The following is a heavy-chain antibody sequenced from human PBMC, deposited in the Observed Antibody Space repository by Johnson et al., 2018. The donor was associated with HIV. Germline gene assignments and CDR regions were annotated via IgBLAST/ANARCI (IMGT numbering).Heavy chain of an antibody. CDR3: ARALQKTRGAFDI. CDR1: GFTVSSNY. V-gene: IGHV3-66*01. J-gene: IGHJ3*02. Sequence: VQLVESGGGLVQPGGSLRLSCAASGFTVSSNYMSWVRQAPGKGLEWVSVIYSGGSTYYADSVTGRFTISRDNSKNTLYLQMNSLRAEDTAVYYCARALQKTRGAFDIWGKGTMVTVSS. D-gene: IGHD4-23*01. CDR2: IYSGGST.